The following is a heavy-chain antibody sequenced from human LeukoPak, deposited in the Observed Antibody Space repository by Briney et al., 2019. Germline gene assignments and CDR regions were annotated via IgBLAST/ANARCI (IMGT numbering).Heavy chain of an antibody. Sequence: GASVKLSCKASGYTPTNYYIHWVRHAPGQGIEWMGISNPNGGSTSYAQQFQGRVTMTRDTSTSTVYMELTSLRSEDTALYYCARLTRSGAAFDIWGQGTMVTVSS. V-gene: IGHV1-46*01. J-gene: IGHJ3*02. CDR1: GYTPTNYY. CDR3: ARLTRSGAAFDI. D-gene: IGHD3-3*01. CDR2: SNPNGGST.